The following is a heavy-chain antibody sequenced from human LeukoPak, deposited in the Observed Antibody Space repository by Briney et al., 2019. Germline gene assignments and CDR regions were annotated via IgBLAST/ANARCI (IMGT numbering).Heavy chain of an antibody. D-gene: IGHD7-27*01. CDR1: GGSFSGYY. J-gene: IGHJ4*02. CDR3: ARGAPPWGY. Sequence: SETLSLTCAVYGGSFSGYYWSWIRQPPGKGPEWIGEINHSGSTNYNPSLKSRVTISVDTSKNQFSLKLSSVTAADTAVYYCARGAPPWGYWGQGTLVTVSS. CDR2: INHSGST. V-gene: IGHV4-34*01.